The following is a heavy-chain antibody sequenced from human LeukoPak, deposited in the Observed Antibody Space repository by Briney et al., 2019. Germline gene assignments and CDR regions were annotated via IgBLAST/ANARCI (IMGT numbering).Heavy chain of an antibody. J-gene: IGHJ4*02. CDR2: INHSGTT. D-gene: IGHD3-3*01. CDR3: AGVSYDFWSGYYTDY. V-gene: IGHV4-34*01. Sequence: SETPSLTCAVYSASFSGYYWSCIRHPPGKGREWIGEINHSGTTNYNPSLKSRVTISVDTSKNQFSSKLSSVTGADTAVYYCAGVSYDFWSGYYTDYWGQGTLVSASS. CDR1: SASFSGYY.